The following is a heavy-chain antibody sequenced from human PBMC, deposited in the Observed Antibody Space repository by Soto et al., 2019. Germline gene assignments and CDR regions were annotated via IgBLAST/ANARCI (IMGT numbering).Heavy chain of an antibody. CDR2: ISWNSDTI. CDR1: VFTFDNYA. J-gene: IGHJ4*02. V-gene: IGHV3-9*01. Sequence: GWSPGLYCASSVFTFDNYAMHWVRQAPGKGLEWVTGISWNSDTIGYADPVKGRFTISRDNAKNSLYLQMNSLRAEDTAFYYCARDVWSRASGPPDSWGQGTLVTVSS. CDR3: ARDVWSRASGPPDS. D-gene: IGHD3-10*01.